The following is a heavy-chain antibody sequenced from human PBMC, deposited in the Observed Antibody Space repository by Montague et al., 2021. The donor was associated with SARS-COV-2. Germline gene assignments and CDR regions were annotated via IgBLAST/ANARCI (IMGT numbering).Heavy chain of an antibody. Sequence: SETLSLTCSVSGGSITRSDYYWAWIRQAPGKGLDWIATVHSSGTTYSKTSLKSRAIISIDTSKNQFSLTLKSVTAADTSVYFCARQVWRKDFDFWGQGKQVTVS. D-gene: IGHD1-14*01. CDR2: VHSSGTT. J-gene: IGHJ4*02. CDR1: GGSITRSDYY. CDR3: ARQVWRKDFDF. V-gene: IGHV4-39*01.